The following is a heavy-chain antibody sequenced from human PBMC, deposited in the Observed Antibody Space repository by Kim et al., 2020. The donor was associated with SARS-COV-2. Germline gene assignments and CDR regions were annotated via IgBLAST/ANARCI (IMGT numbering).Heavy chain of an antibody. Sequence: GGSLRLSCTTSGLNFGDYAMSWFCQAPGKGLEWVAFIRSKRYGETTEYAASVKGRFTISRDDSKRIAYLQMNGLKTEDTAVYYCTSGPYYYDSAAYYHDYWGQGTLVTVSS. J-gene: IGHJ4*02. CDR1: GLNFGDYA. D-gene: IGHD3-22*01. V-gene: IGHV3-49*03. CDR2: IRSKRYGETT. CDR3: TSGPYYYDSAAYYHDY.